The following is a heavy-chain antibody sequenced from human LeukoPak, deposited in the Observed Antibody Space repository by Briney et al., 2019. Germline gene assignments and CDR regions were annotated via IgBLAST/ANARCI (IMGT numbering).Heavy chain of an antibody. D-gene: IGHD2-15*01. Sequence: SETLSLTCTVSGGSTNNYYWNWIRQSAGKGLEWIGYIYTRGTTNYNPSLKSRLTMSVDTSRNQFSLKLSSVTAADTAVYYCARADRGYCSGASCYGFDPWGQGTLVTVSS. CDR3: ARADRGYCSGASCYGFDP. J-gene: IGHJ5*02. V-gene: IGHV4-4*07. CDR1: GGSTNNYY. CDR2: IYTRGTT.